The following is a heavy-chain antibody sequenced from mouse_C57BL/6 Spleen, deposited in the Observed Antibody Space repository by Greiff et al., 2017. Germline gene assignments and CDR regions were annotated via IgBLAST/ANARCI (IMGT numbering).Heavy chain of an antibody. V-gene: IGHV1-72*01. J-gene: IGHJ2*01. CDR1: GYTFTSYW. D-gene: IGHD2-4*01. CDR3: ARRYDYGFDY. CDR2: IDPNSGGT. Sequence: QVQLQQPGAELVKPGASVKLSCKASGYTFTSYWMHWVKQRPGRGLVWSGRIDPNSGGTKYNEKFKSKATLTVDKPSSTAYMQLSSLTSEDSAVYYCARRYDYGFDYWGQGTTLTVSS.